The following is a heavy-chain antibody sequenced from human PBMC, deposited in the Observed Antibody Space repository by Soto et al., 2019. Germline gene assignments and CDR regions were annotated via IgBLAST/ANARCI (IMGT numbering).Heavy chain of an antibody. V-gene: IGHV3-64*01. D-gene: IGHD6-19*01. Sequence: GGSLRLSCAASGFTFSSYAMHWVRQAPGKGLEYVSAISSNGGSTNNANSVKGKLTISRDNSKNTLNLKMGSLKAEDMAVYYCARDSSGWYKDAFDIWGQGTMVTVSS. CDR3: ARDSSGWYKDAFDI. CDR2: ISSNGGST. CDR1: GFTFSSYA. J-gene: IGHJ3*02.